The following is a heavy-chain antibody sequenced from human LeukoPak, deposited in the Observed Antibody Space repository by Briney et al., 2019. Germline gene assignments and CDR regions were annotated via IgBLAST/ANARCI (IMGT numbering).Heavy chain of an antibody. D-gene: IGHD2/OR15-2a*01. J-gene: IGHJ5*02. CDR1: GFTFSSYG. CDR2: IRYDGSNK. CDR3: AKDGGWRISNWFDP. V-gene: IGHV3-30*02. Sequence: GGSLRLSCAASGFTFSSYGMHWVRQAPGKGLEWVAFIRYDGSNKYYADSVKGRFTISRDNSKNTLYPQMNSLRAEDTAVYYCAKDGGWRISNWFDPWGQGTLVTVSS.